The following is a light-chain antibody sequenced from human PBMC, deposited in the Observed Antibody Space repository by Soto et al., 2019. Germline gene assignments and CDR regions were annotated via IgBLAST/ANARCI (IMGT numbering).Light chain of an antibody. J-gene: IGKJ1*01. Sequence: EIVVTQSPGTLSLSPGERATLSCRASQSVRNNYLAWYQQKPGQAPRLLIYDASSRATDIPDRFSGSASGTDVTLPISRLEPEDFAVYYWQQDGSSLPRTFGQGTKVETK. CDR3: QQDGSSLPRT. V-gene: IGKV3-20*01. CDR2: DAS. CDR1: QSVRNNY.